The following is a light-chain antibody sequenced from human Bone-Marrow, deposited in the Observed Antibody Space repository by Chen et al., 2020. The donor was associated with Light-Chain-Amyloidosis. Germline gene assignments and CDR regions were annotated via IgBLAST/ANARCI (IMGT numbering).Light chain of an antibody. CDR2: AAS. CDR3: QQSFITLLRFT. V-gene: IGKV1-39*01. Sequence: IPMTQSPTSLSASIGDKVTITCRASQSLGNYLNWYQQKPGKAPRLLIFAASSLQSGVPSRFSGSGFGTEFTLTISSLQPEDFATYYCQQSFITLLRFTFGPGTKVDTK. CDR1: QSLGNY. J-gene: IGKJ3*01.